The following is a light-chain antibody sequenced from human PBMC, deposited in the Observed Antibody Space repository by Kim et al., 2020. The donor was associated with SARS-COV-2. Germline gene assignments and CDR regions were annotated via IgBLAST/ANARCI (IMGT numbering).Light chain of an antibody. CDR1: QSVISN. Sequence: VRPRERATPSCTASQSVISNIACCQQKPGQAPRLLSYGAYTKATGIPAMFSGSVSVTEFTLTISSLQSEDFAVYYCQQYKDWPLTFGGGTKVDIK. V-gene: IGKV3-15*01. J-gene: IGKJ4*01. CDR2: GAY. CDR3: QQYKDWPLT.